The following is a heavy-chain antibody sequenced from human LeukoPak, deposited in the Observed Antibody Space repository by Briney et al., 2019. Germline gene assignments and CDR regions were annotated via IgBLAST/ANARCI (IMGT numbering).Heavy chain of an antibody. CDR1: GFTFSSYN. D-gene: IGHD3-22*01. CDR3: ARLRDDTPY. J-gene: IGHJ4*02. V-gene: IGHV3-48*01. Sequence: GGSLRLSCAASGFTFSSYNLNWVRQAPGKGLEWVSYISSSSNTIYYTDSVKGRFTISRDNAKNSLYLQMSTVRAEDTAIYYCARLRDDTPYWGQGTLVTVSS. CDR2: ISSSSNTI.